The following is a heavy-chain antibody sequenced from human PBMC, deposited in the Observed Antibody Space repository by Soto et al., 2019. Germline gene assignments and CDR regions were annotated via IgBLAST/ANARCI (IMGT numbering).Heavy chain of an antibody. CDR3: ARDGVGDGYTTYPY. CDR2: IWYDGSNK. Sequence: QVQLVESGGGVVQPGRSLRLSCAASGFTFSSYGMHWVRQAPGKGLEWVAVIWYDGSNKYYADSVKGRFTISRDNSKNTLYLQMNSLRAEDTAVYYCARDGVGDGYTTYPYWGQGTLVTVSS. J-gene: IGHJ4*02. V-gene: IGHV3-33*01. CDR1: GFTFSSYG. D-gene: IGHD5-12*01.